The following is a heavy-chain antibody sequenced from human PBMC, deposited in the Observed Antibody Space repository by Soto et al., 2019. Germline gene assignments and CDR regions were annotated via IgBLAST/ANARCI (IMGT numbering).Heavy chain of an antibody. CDR3: ARESGTYSSSWYYAHFSY. D-gene: IGHD6-13*01. J-gene: IGHJ4*02. CDR2: IWYDGSNK. Sequence: GGSLRLSCAASGFTFSSYGMHWVRQAPGKGLEWVAVIWYDGSNKYYADSVKGRFTISRDNSKNTLYLQMNSLRAEDTAVYYCARESGTYSSSWYYAHFSYWGQGTLVTVSS. CDR1: GFTFSSYG. V-gene: IGHV3-33*01.